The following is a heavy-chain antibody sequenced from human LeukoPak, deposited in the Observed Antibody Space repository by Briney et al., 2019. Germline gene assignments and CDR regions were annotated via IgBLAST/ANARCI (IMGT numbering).Heavy chain of an antibody. CDR2: IRYDGGKK. V-gene: IGHV3-30*02. Sequence: PGGSLRLSYAAAAVRMFTYSTDPVRQAPSKGLEWVAFIRYDGGKKYYVDSVKGRFTISRDNSKNTLYLQMNSLRPEDTAVYDSAKDGTRRDGYYVHWGQGTLVTVSS. CDR3: AKDGTRRDGYYVH. CDR1: AVRMFTYS. D-gene: IGHD5-24*01. J-gene: IGHJ4*02.